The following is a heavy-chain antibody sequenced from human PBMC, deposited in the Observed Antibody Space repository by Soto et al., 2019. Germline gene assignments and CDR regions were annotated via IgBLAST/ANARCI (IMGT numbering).Heavy chain of an antibody. V-gene: IGHV4-59*12. CDR3: ARGKYSSVPYYYGMDV. CDR1: GGSFSNYY. J-gene: IGHJ6*02. Sequence: SETLSLTCTVSGGSFSNYYWTWIRQPPGKGLEWIGYIYYSGSTNYNPSLKSRVTISVDTSRNQFSLKLSSVTAADTAVYYCARGKYSSVPYYYGMDVWGQGTTVTVSS. CDR2: IYYSGST. D-gene: IGHD6-19*01.